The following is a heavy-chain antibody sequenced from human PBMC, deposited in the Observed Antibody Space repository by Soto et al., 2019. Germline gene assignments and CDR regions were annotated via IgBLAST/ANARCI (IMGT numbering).Heavy chain of an antibody. CDR1: GYTLTSYD. D-gene: IGHD1-26*01. CDR3: AKDFRGWELPDYYYYGMDV. J-gene: IGHJ6*02. V-gene: IGHV1-8*01. CDR2: MNPNSGNT. Sequence: ASVKVSCKASGYTLTSYDINWVRQATGQGLEWMGWMNPNSGNTGYAQKFQGRVTMTRDTSTSTAYMELSSLRAEDTAVYYCAKDFRGWELPDYYYYGMDVWGQGTTVTVSS.